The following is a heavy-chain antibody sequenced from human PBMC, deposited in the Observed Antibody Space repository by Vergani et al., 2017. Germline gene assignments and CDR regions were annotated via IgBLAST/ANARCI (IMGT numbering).Heavy chain of an antibody. D-gene: IGHD3-3*01. CDR1: GFTFSSYW. CDR3: ARDHYDFWSGYPTNWYFDL. Sequence: EVQLVESGGGLVQPGGSLRLSCAASGFTFSSYWMSWVRQAPGQGLEWVANIKQDGSEKYYVDSVKGRFTISRDNAKNSLYLQMNSLRAEDTAVYYCARDHYDFWSGYPTNWYFDLWGRGTLVSVSS. V-gene: IGHV3-7*01. CDR2: IKQDGSEK. J-gene: IGHJ2*01.